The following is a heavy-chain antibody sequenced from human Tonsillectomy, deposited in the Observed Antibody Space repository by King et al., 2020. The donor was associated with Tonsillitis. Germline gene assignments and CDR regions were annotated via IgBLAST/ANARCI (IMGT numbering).Heavy chain of an antibody. J-gene: IGHJ5*02. CDR2: IYYSGST. D-gene: IGHD3-9*01. V-gene: IGHV4-61*01. CDR1: GGSVSSGSYY. CDR3: SRVYYDILTGYPPQGWLDP. Sequence: QVQLVESGPGLVKPSETLSLTCTVSGGSVSSGSYYWSWIRQPPGKGLEWIGYIYYSGSTNYNPSLKSRVTISLDTSKNQFSLKLGSVTAADPAVYYCSRVYYDILTGYPPQGWLDPWGQGTLVTVSS.